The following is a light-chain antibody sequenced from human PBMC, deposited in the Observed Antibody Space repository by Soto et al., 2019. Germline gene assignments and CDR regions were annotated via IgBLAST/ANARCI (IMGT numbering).Light chain of an antibody. J-gene: IGKJ2*01. Sequence: EIVLTQSPAILSASPGERATLSCRASQTVSDNLAWYQQKPGQSPRLLIYGASTRATDIPVRFSGSGSGTEFTLTISSLQSEDFAVYYCQQYNIWPPLYTFGQGTK. CDR2: GAS. CDR1: QTVSDN. V-gene: IGKV3-15*01. CDR3: QQYNIWPPLYT.